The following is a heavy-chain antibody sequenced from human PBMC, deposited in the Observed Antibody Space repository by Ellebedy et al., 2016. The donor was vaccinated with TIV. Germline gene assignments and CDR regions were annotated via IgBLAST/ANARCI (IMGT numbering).Heavy chain of an antibody. D-gene: IGHD5-24*01. V-gene: IGHV3-9*01. J-gene: IGHJ4*02. CDR3: AKDISGGAVATMIQ. CDR1: GFTFDDYA. CDR2: ISWNSGSI. Sequence: PGGSLRLSCAASGFTFDDYAMNWVRQPPGKGLEWVSGISWNSGSIGYADSVKGRFTISRDNAKNSLYLQMNSLRAEDTALYYCAKDISGGAVATMIQWGQGTLVTVSS.